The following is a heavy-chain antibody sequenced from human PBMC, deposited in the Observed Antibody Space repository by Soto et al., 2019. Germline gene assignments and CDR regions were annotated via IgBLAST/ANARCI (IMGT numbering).Heavy chain of an antibody. J-gene: IGHJ4*02. D-gene: IGHD3-22*01. Sequence: SETLSLTCAVYGGSFSGYYRSWIRQPPGKGLEWIGEINHSGSTNYNPSLKSRVTISVDTSKNQFSLKLSSVTAADTAVYYCAIPSGYYYDSSGYYSLPDYWGQGTLVTVS. CDR2: INHSGST. V-gene: IGHV4-34*01. CDR3: AIPSGYYYDSSGYYSLPDY. CDR1: GGSFSGYY.